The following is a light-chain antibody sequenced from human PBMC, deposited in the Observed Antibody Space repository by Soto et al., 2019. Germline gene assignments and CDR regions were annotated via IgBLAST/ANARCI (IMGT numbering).Light chain of an antibody. CDR1: LPISNY. CDR3: QQGYSSLLT. Sequence: EIQVTKSPCSLCASVGDRVTITCRASLPISNYLAWYQQKPGKAPKLLIYAASSLQRGVPSRFRGSGSGTDFTLSISSLQPEDFATYYCQQGYSSLLTFGGGTKVDI. J-gene: IGKJ4*01. CDR2: AAS. V-gene: IGKV1-39*01.